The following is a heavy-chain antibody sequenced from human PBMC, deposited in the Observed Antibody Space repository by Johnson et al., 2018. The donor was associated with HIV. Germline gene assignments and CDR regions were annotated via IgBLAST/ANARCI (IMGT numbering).Heavy chain of an antibody. Sequence: QVKLVESGGGVVQPGKSLTLSCVASGLSFSNFGIHWVRQAPGKGPEWVAVISYDGSNKYYADSVKGRFTISRDNSKNTLYLQMNSLRVEDTAVYYCAKTRMGGILDAFDLWGQGTMVIVS. V-gene: IGHV3-30*18. CDR2: ISYDGSNK. J-gene: IGHJ3*01. CDR1: GLSFSNFG. CDR3: AKTRMGGILDAFDL. D-gene: IGHD3-10*01.